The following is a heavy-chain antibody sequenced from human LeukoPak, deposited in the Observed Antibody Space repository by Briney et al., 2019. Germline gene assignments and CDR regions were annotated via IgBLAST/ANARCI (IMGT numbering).Heavy chain of an antibody. CDR1: GGSISSGDYY. CDR3: ARIFEGGQWPPRVYYYMDV. Sequence: PSETLSLTCTVSGGSISSGDYYWSWIRQPPGKGLEWIGYIYYSGSTYYNPSLKSRVTISVDTSKNQFSLKLSSVTAADTAVYYCARIFEGGQWPPRVYYYMDVWGKGTTVTVSS. J-gene: IGHJ6*03. D-gene: IGHD6-19*01. V-gene: IGHV4-30-4*08. CDR2: IYYSGST.